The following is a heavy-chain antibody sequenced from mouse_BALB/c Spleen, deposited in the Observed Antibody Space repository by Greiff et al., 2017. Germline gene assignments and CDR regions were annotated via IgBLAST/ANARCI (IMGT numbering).Heavy chain of an antibody. CDR1: GFSLTSYG. J-gene: IGHJ3*01. Sequence: VKLVESGPGLVAPSQSLSITCTVSGFSLTSYGVHWVRQPPGKGLEWLGVIWAGGSTNYNSALMSRLSISKDNSKSQVFLKMNSLQTDDTAMYYCAREVRQLAWFAYWGQGTLVTVSA. CDR3: AREVRQLAWFAY. V-gene: IGHV2-9*02. D-gene: IGHD2-14*01. CDR2: IWAGGST.